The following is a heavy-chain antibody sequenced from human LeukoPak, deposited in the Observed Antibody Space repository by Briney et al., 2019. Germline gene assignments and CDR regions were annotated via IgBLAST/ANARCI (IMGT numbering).Heavy chain of an antibody. V-gene: IGHV3-9*01. CDR1: GFTFDDYA. D-gene: IGHD6-13*01. J-gene: IGHJ4*02. CDR2: ISWNSGSI. CDR3: AKGAQAAAGPTAIDY. Sequence: GGSLRLSCAASGFTFDDYAMHWVRQAPGKGLEWVSGISWNSGSIGYADSVKGRFTISRDNFKNTLYLQMNSLRAEDTALYYCAKGAQAAAGPTAIDYWGQGTLVTVSS.